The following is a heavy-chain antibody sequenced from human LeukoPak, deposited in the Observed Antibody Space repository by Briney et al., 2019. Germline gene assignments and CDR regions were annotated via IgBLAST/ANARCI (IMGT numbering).Heavy chain of an antibody. V-gene: IGHV3-23*01. CDR3: AKDFAVIMPPDAFDI. CDR2: ISGSGGST. D-gene: IGHD2-21*01. CDR1: GFTFSSFG. J-gene: IGHJ3*02. Sequence: SGGSLRLSCAASGFTFSSFGMSWVRQAPGKGLEWVSAISGSGGSTYYADSVKGRFTISRDNSKNTLYLQMNSLRAEDTAVYYCAKDFAVIMPPDAFDIWGQGTMVTVSS.